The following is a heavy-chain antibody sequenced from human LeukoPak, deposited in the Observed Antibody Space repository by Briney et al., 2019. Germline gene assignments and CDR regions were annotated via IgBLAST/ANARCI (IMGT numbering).Heavy chain of an antibody. J-gene: IGHJ2*01. V-gene: IGHV3-48*03. CDR2: ISSSGSTI. CDR3: AREESSRDWYFDL. D-gene: IGHD2-2*01. Sequence: GGSQRLSCAASGFTFSSYEMNWVRQAPGKGLEWVSYISSSGSTIYYADSVKGRFTISRDNAKNSLYLQMNSLRAEDTAVYYCAREESSRDWYFDLWGRGTLVTVSS. CDR1: GFTFSSYE.